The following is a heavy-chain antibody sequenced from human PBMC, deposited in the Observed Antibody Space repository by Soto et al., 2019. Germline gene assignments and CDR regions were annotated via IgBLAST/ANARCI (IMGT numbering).Heavy chain of an antibody. D-gene: IGHD3-3*01. J-gene: IGHJ5*02. CDR1: GFTFSSYG. CDR3: ARAGDFWSGYYAQHWFDP. V-gene: IGHV3-33*01. Sequence: GGSLRLSCAASGFTFSSYGMHWVRQAPGKGLEWVAVIWYDRSNKYYADSVKGRFTISRDNSKNTLYLQMNSLRAEDTAVYYCARAGDFWSGYYAQHWFDPWGQGTLVTVSS. CDR2: IWYDRSNK.